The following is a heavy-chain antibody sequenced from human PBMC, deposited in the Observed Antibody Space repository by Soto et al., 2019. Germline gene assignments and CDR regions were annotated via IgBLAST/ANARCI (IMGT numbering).Heavy chain of an antibody. D-gene: IGHD1-1*01. V-gene: IGHV6-1*01. Sequence: PSQNLSLTCVISGDSVSSNSAAWNWIRQSPSRGLEWLGRTYYKSQWYNDYALSVESRITINPDTSKSQFSLQLNSVTPEDTAVYYCAREVDDGPNWLDQWGQGT. CDR1: GDSVSSNSAA. CDR3: AREVDDGPNWLDQ. J-gene: IGHJ5*02. CDR2: TYYKSQWYN.